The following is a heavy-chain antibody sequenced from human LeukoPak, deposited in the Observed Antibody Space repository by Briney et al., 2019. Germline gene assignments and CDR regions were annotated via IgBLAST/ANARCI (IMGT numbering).Heavy chain of an antibody. Sequence: PSETLSLTCSVSGGSISSYYWSWIRQPPGKGLEWIGYIYSSGSTNYNPSLKSRVTISVDTSKNQFSLELSSVTAADTAVYYCARSIAAAGSSYYFEYWGQGTLVTVSS. CDR3: ARSIAAAGSSYYFEY. J-gene: IGHJ4*02. CDR2: IYSSGST. V-gene: IGHV4-59*01. D-gene: IGHD6-13*01. CDR1: GGSISSYY.